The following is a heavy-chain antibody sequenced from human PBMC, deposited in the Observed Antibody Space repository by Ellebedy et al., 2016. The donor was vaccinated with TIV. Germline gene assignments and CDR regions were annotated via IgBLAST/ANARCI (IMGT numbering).Heavy chain of an antibody. CDR1: GGSISSYY. V-gene: IGHV4-59*01. CDR3: ARSSGWDRFDY. Sequence: MPSETLSLTCTVSGGSISSYYWSWIRQPPGKGLEWIGYIYYSGITNYNPSLKSQVPIAVDTSKKQISLKLSSVTAADTAVYYCARSSGWDRFDYWGQGTLVTVSS. D-gene: IGHD6-19*01. CDR2: IYYSGIT. J-gene: IGHJ4*02.